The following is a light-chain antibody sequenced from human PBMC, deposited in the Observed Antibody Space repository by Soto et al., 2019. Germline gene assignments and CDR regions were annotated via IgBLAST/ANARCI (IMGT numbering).Light chain of an antibody. CDR1: QSIGRY. V-gene: IGKV3-11*01. Sequence: PGDRATLSCRASQSIGRYLAWYQQKPGQAPRLLIFDASNRATGIPARFSGSGSGTDFTLTISSLESEDFAVYYCQQRDNWPPLHTFGQGTKLEIK. CDR2: DAS. CDR3: QQRDNWPPLHT. J-gene: IGKJ2*01.